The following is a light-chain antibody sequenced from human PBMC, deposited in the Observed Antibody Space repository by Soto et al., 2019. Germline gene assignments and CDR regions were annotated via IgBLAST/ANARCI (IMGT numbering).Light chain of an antibody. V-gene: IGKV1-5*03. CDR2: RAS. J-gene: IGKJ1*01. CDR1: QSISTW. Sequence: DIQMTQSPSTLSASVGYSVTITCRASQSISTWLAWFQQKPGKAPKFLIYRASSLESGIPSRFSGSGSGTECTLTISSLQPDDFATYYCQQYNSYPRTFDQGTKVEIK. CDR3: QQYNSYPRT.